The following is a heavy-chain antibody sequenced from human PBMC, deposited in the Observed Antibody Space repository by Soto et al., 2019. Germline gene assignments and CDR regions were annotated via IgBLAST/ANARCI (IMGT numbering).Heavy chain of an antibody. CDR3: ERGGAHRHFDS. Sequence: SETLSLTCTVSGDSFSNYYWNWIRQPAGKGMEWIGLIYTIGIPNYNPSLKSRVNMSVDTSKKQFSLKLSSVTAADTALYYCERGGAHRHFDSWGQAILVTVSS. J-gene: IGHJ4*02. D-gene: IGHD3-16*01. CDR1: GDSFSNYY. V-gene: IGHV4-4*07. CDR2: IYTIGIP.